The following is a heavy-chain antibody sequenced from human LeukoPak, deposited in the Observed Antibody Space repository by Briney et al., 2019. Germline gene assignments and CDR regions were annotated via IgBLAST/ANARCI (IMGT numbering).Heavy chain of an antibody. D-gene: IGHD1-14*01. CDR2: MKPAGSEK. CDR3: ARVGRILRDY. Sequence: GRSLRLSCAASGFTPSSFWMSWVSQAAGAGLEWLANMKPAGSEKYCVAFVKGRFNISRDNAKNPLYLQMNSLRAEDTAVYYWARVGRILRDYWGQGTLVTVSS. V-gene: IGHV3-7*01. CDR1: GFTPSSFW. J-gene: IGHJ4*02.